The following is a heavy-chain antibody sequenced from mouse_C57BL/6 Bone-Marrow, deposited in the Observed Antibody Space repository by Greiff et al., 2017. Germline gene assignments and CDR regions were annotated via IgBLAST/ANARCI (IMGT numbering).Heavy chain of an antibody. CDR2: ISSGGDYI. CDR1: GFTFSSYA. J-gene: IGHJ2*01. CDR3: TRGSLITTVVAGGYYFDY. Sequence: EVQVVESGEGLVKPGGSLKLSCAASGFTFSSYAMSWVRQTPEKRLEWVAYISSGGDYIYYADTVKGRFTISRDNARNTLYLQMSSLKSEDTAMYYCTRGSLITTVVAGGYYFDYWGQGTTLTVSS. D-gene: IGHD1-1*01. V-gene: IGHV5-9-1*02.